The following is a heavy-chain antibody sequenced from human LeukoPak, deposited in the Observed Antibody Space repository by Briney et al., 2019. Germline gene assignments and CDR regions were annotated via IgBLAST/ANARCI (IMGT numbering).Heavy chain of an antibody. CDR2: IYHSGST. D-gene: IGHD3-10*01. J-gene: IGHJ4*02. CDR3: ARVTGPTSTMVRGVIIPAFDS. V-gene: IGHV4-30-2*01. CDR1: GGSISSGGYS. Sequence: SETLSLTCAVSGGSISSGGYSWSWIRQPPGTGLEWIGYIYHSGSTYYNPSLKSRVTISVDRSKNQFSLKLSSVTAADTAVYYCARVTGPTSTMVRGVIIPAFDSWGQGTLVTVSS.